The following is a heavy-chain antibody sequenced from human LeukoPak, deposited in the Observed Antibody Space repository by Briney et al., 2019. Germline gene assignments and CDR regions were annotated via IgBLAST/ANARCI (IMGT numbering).Heavy chain of an antibody. V-gene: IGHV3-30-3*01. D-gene: IGHD3-10*01. CDR1: GFTFSSYA. J-gene: IGHJ4*02. CDR2: ISYDGSNK. Sequence: GGSLRLSCAASGFTFSSYAMHWVRQAPGKGLEWVAVISYDGSNKYYADSVKGRFTISRDNSKNTLYLQMNSLRAEDTAVYYCARGGDGSGSYYNDIDYWGQGTLVTVSS. CDR3: ARGGDGSGSYYNDIDY.